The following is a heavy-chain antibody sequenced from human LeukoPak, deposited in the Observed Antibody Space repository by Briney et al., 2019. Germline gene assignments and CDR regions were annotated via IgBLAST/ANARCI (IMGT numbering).Heavy chain of an antibody. Sequence: SQTLSLTCTVSGGSISSGSHYWTWIRQPAGKGLEYIGRVYSSGSTDSNPSLGSRLTMSVDTSKNQLSLKLTSVTAADTAVYYCARLGRFGALLPYYYYMDVWGKGTTVTVSS. D-gene: IGHD3-10*01. J-gene: IGHJ6*03. CDR1: GGSISSGSHY. CDR3: ARLGRFGALLPYYYYMDV. CDR2: VYSSGST. V-gene: IGHV4-61*02.